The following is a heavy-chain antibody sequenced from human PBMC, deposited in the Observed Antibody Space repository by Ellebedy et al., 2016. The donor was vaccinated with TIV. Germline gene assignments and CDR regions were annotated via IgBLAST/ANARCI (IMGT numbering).Heavy chain of an antibody. CDR1: GYIFTTYV. Sequence: AASVKVSCKTSGYIFTTYVMHWVRQAPGQSLEWMGWINLGIGDTKYSQNFQGRLTITSDASASTVYMELSSLRSGDTAVYFCARGYSYEFDYWGQGTLVTVSS. V-gene: IGHV1-3*01. CDR3: ARGYSYEFDY. CDR2: INLGIGDT. J-gene: IGHJ4*02. D-gene: IGHD5-18*01.